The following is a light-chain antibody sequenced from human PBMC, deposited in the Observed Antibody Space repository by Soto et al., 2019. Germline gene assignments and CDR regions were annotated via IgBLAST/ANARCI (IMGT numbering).Light chain of an antibody. CDR1: SYNIGAGYD. J-gene: IGLJ1*01. CDR3: QSYDSSLSAYV. Sequence: QAVVAQPPSVSGAPGQKVTISCNGISYNIGAGYDLHWYQQLPGTAPKLLLYDNSNRPSGVPDRFSGSKSGTSASLAITGLQAEDEADYYCQSYDSSLSAYVFGSGTKLTVL. V-gene: IGLV1-40*01. CDR2: DNS.